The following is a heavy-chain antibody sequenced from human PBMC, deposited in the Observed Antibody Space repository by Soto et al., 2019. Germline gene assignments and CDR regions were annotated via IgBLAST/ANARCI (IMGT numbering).Heavy chain of an antibody. V-gene: IGHV3-23*01. D-gene: IGHD3-10*01. Sequence: ARVSLRLSCAASGFTFSSYAMSWVRQAPGKGLEWVSAISGSGGSTYYADSVKGRFTISRDNSKSTLYLQMNSLRAEDTAVYYCAKDSLLGCGESPHAYGAQGPLVPVPS. CDR2: ISGSGGST. CDR3: AKDSLLGCGESPHAY. CDR1: GFTFSSYA. J-gene: IGHJ4*02.